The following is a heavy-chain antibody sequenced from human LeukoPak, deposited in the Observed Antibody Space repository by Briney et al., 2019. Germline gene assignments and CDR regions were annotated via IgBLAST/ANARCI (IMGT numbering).Heavy chain of an antibody. CDR1: GYTFTSYD. CDR3: ARSTYYDFWSGFMGWFDP. J-gene: IGHJ5*02. CDR2: MNPNSGNT. Sequence: ASVKVSCKASGYTFTSYDTNWVRQATGQGLEWMGWMNPNSGNTGYVQKFQGRVTMTRNTSISTAYMELSSLRSEDTAVYYCARSTYYDFWSGFMGWFDPWGQGTLVTVSS. V-gene: IGHV1-8*01. D-gene: IGHD3-3*01.